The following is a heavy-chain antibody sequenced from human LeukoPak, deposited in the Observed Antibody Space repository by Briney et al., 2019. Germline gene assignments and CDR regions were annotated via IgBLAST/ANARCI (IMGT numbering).Heavy chain of an antibody. J-gene: IGHJ3*02. Sequence: GGSLRLSCIASGFSFSSYGMHWVRQAPGKGLEWVSAISGSGSDTEYADSVKGRFTISRDNSKNTLYLQMSSLRVEDTAVYYCAKCSATCYANAFDIWGQGTMVTVSS. CDR1: GFSFSSYG. D-gene: IGHD2-2*01. V-gene: IGHV3-23*01. CDR3: AKCSATCYANAFDI. CDR2: ISGSGSDT.